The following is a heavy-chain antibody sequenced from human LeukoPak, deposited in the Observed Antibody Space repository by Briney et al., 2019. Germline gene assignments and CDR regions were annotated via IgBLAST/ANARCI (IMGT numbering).Heavy chain of an antibody. CDR2: LYYSGST. CDR3: ARPSGELRALDY. D-gene: IGHD1-26*01. Sequence: SETLSLTCTVSGGSISSSTFYWGWIRQPPGKGLEWIGSLYYSGSTYYNPSLKSRVTISVDTSKNQFSLKLSSVTAADTAVYYCARPSGELRALDYWGQGTLVTVSS. V-gene: IGHV4-39*01. J-gene: IGHJ4*02. CDR1: GGSISSSTFY.